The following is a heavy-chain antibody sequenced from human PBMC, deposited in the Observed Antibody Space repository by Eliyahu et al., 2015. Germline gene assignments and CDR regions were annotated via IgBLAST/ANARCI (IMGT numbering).Heavy chain of an antibody. J-gene: IGHJ2*01. Sequence: EVQLVESGGGLVQPGGSLRLSCAASGFTFSNNALTWVRQTPGKGLERVSSLSGSGGSTYYADSVKGRFTVSRQNSKNTLYLQMNSLRAEDTAVYYCAKVADDGTNGLWYFDLWGRGTLVSVSS. CDR2: LSGSGGST. D-gene: IGHD1-1*01. CDR3: AKVADDGTNGLWYFDL. V-gene: IGHV3-23*04. CDR1: GFTFSNNA.